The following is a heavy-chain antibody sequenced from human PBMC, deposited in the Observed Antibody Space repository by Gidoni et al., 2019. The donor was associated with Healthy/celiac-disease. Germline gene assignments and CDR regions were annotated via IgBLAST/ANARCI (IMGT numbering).Heavy chain of an antibody. V-gene: IGHV1-69*04. Sequence: QVQLVQSGAELKKPGSSVKVSCKASGVTFSSYAISWVRQAPGQGLEWMGRISPILGIANYAQKFQGRVTITADKSTCTAYMELSSLRSEDTVVYYCARIDWFGETWGHDAFDIWGQGTMVTVSS. J-gene: IGHJ3*02. CDR2: ISPILGIA. D-gene: IGHD3-10*01. CDR1: GVTFSSYA. CDR3: ARIDWFGETWGHDAFDI.